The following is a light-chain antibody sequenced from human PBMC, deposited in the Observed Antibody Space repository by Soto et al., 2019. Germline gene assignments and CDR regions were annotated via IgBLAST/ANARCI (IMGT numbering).Light chain of an antibody. CDR3: QQWSKGPSLT. V-gene: IGKV3-11*01. Sequence: EIVMTQSPATLSLSPGERATPSCRASQSVGRNLAWYQQKPGQSPGLLIYDASKRATGIPARFSASGSGTDFTLTISSLEPEDSAVYYCQQWSKGPSLTFGGGTKVDIK. CDR1: QSVGRN. CDR2: DAS. J-gene: IGKJ4*01.